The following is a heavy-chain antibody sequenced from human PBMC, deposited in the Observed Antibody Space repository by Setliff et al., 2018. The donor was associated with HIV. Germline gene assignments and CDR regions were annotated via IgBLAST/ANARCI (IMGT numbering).Heavy chain of an antibody. CDR1: GYTFTSYD. D-gene: IGHD3-10*01. J-gene: IGHJ3*02. CDR3: ARIRGVIADASDI. V-gene: IGHV1-8*03. Sequence: GASVKVSCKASGYTFTSYDINWVRQATGQGLEWMGWMNPNSGNTGYAQKFQGRVAITTDELMTTAYMELTSLRSDDTAVYYCARIRGVIADASDIWGQGTMVTVSS. CDR2: MNPNSGNT.